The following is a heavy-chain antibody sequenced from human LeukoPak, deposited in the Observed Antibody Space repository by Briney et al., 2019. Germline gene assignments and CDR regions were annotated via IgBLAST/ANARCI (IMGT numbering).Heavy chain of an antibody. Sequence: EASVKVSCKASGYTFTSYDINWVRPATGQGLEWMGWMNPNSGNTGYAQKFQGRVTMTRNTSISTAYMELSSLRSEDTAVYYCARGVQGDFWSGYYRHWGQGTLVTVSS. CDR2: MNPNSGNT. CDR1: GYTFTSYD. D-gene: IGHD3-3*01. J-gene: IGHJ4*02. CDR3: ARGVQGDFWSGYYRH. V-gene: IGHV1-8*01.